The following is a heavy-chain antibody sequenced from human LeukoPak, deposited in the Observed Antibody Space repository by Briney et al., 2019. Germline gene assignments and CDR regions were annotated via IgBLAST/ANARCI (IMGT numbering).Heavy chain of an antibody. CDR3: ARSKPGELSSLNAFDI. V-gene: IGHV3-53*01. Sequence: GGSLRLSCAASGFTVSSNYMSWVRQAPGKGLGWVSVIYSGGSTYYADSVKGRFTISRDNSKNTLYLQMNSLRAEDTAVYYCARSKPGELSSLNAFDIWGQGTMVTVSS. CDR2: IYSGGST. D-gene: IGHD3-16*02. CDR1: GFTVSSNY. J-gene: IGHJ3*02.